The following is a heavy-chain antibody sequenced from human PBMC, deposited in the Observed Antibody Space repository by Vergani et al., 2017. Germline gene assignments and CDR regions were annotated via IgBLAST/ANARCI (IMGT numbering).Heavy chain of an antibody. V-gene: IGHV4-31*03. CDR3: ARVPLDIVVVPAAANPYYYYYMDV. CDR2: IYYSGST. CDR1: GGSISSGGYY. D-gene: IGHD2-2*03. J-gene: IGHJ6*03. Sequence: QVQLQESGPGLVKPSQTLSLTCTVSGGSISSGGYYWSWIRQHPGKGLEWIGYIYYSGSTYYNPSLKSRVTISVDTSKNQFSLKLSSVTAADTAVYYCARVPLDIVVVPAAANPYYYYYMDVGGKGTTVTVSS.